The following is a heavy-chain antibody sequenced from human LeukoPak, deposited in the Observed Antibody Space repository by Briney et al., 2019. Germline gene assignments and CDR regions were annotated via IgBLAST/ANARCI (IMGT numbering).Heavy chain of an antibody. V-gene: IGHV1-2*02. CDR1: GYNFRDYY. J-gene: IGHJ3*02. Sequence: WASVKVSCKASGYNFRDYYIHWVRHAPGQGLEWMGWINPHSGGTRYAPKFQGRVTMSRDTSINTAYMELRRLRSDDTAVFYCARVDRLYVRNYTAGYDIWGQGTRVTVSS. CDR3: ARVDRLYVRNYTAGYDI. CDR2: INPHSGGT. D-gene: IGHD2-8*01.